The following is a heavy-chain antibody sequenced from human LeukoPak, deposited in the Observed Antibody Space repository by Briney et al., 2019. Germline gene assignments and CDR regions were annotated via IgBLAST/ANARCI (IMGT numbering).Heavy chain of an antibody. V-gene: IGHV1-2*02. D-gene: IGHD5-24*01. Sequence: GVSVKASCKASGYTFTGYYMHWMRQAPGQGLEWMGWINPNSGGTNYAQKFQGRVTMTRDTSISTAYMELSRLRSDDTAMYYCAKDRGRDGYNFFDYWGQGTLVTVSS. CDR2: INPNSGGT. CDR1: GYTFTGYY. CDR3: AKDRGRDGYNFFDY. J-gene: IGHJ4*02.